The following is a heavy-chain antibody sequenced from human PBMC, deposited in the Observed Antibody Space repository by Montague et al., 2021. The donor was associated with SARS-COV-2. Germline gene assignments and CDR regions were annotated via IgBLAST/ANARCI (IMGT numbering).Heavy chain of an antibody. CDR1: GGSFSRYY. D-gene: IGHD2-2*02. J-gene: IGHJ6*03. CDR3: ARLGDGIVPSPILGLGPYYSYYYMDV. V-gene: IGHV4-34*01. CDR2: ISQSGNT. Sequence: SETLSLTCAVSGGSFSRYYWSWIRQPPGKGLEWIGEISQSGNTKYNLSLQSRVPISLDTSRNQFSLKVSSVTAADTAIYYCARLGDGIVPSPILGLGPYYSYYYMDVWGQGTTVTVSS.